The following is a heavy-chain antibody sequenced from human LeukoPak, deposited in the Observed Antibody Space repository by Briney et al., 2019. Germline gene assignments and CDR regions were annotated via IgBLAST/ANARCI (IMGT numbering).Heavy chain of an antibody. Sequence: GASVKVSCKASGYTFTSYDINWVRQATGQGLEWMGWMNPNSGNTDYAQKFQGRVTMTRDTSISTAYMELSGLRSDDTAIYYCARDLFTPRDHWGQGTLVTVSS. CDR1: GYTFTSYD. CDR3: ARDLFTPRDH. D-gene: IGHD2-15*01. CDR2: MNPNSGNT. J-gene: IGHJ4*02. V-gene: IGHV1-8*01.